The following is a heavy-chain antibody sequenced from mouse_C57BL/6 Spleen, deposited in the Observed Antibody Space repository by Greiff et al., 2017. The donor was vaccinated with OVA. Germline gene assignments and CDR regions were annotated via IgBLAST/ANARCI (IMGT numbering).Heavy chain of an antibody. CDR1: GYTFTSYW. J-gene: IGHJ3*01. D-gene: IGHD2-4*01. CDR2: IHPHSGST. Sequence: VQLQQPGAELVKPGASVKLSCKASGYTFTSYWMHWVKQRPGQGLEWIGMIHPHSGSTNYNEKFKSKATLTVDKSSSTAYMQLSSLTSEDSAVYYCARPIYYDYDGVFAYWGQGTLVTVSA. V-gene: IGHV1-64*01. CDR3: ARPIYYDYDGVFAY.